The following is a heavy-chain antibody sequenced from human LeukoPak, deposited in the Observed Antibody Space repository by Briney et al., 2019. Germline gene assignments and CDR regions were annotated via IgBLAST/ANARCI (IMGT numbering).Heavy chain of an antibody. CDR2: IYYSGST. CDR1: GGSISSSSYY. D-gene: IGHD6-19*01. Sequence: SETLSLTCTVSGGSISSSSYYWGWIRQPPGNGLEWIGSIYYSGSTYYNPSLKSRVTISVDTSKNQFSLKLSSVTAADTAVYYCARKAFYSSGRPHNYYYGMDVWGQGTTVTVSS. CDR3: ARKAFYSSGRPHNYYYGMDV. V-gene: IGHV4-39*01. J-gene: IGHJ6*02.